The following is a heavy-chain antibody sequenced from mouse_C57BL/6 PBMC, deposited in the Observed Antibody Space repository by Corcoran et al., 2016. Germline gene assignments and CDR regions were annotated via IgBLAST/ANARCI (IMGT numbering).Heavy chain of an antibody. V-gene: IGHV1-81*01. CDR2: IYPRSGNT. J-gene: IGHJ4*01. CDR1: GYTFTSYG. CDR3: ARFLHVVLRYYAMDY. D-gene: IGHD1-1*01. Sequence: QVQLQQSGAELARPGASVKLSCKASGYTFTSYGISWVKQRTGQGLEWIGEIYPRSGNTYYNEKFKGKATLTADKSSSTAYMELSSLTSEDSAVYFCARFLHVVLRYYAMDYWGQGTSVTVSS.